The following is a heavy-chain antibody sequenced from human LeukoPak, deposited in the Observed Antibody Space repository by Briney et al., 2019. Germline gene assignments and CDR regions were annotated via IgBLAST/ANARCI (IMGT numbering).Heavy chain of an antibody. Sequence: SVKVSCKASGDTFSSYAISWVRQAPGQGLEWMGGIIPIFGTANYAQKFQGRVTITADKSTSTAYMELSSLRSEDTAVYYCAKRSDSSGHDFDYWGQGTLVTVSS. CDR1: GDTFSSYA. J-gene: IGHJ4*02. CDR3: AKRSDSSGHDFDY. V-gene: IGHV1-69*06. CDR2: IIPIFGTA. D-gene: IGHD3-22*01.